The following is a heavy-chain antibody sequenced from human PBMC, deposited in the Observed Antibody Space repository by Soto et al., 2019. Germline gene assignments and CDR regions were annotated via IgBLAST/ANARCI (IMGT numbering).Heavy chain of an antibody. D-gene: IGHD2-2*02. J-gene: IGHJ4*02. CDR3: AREGRGKKAGYNGLVSLGY. CDR1: GSRFSNYV. Sequence: QVQLVQSGAEVKTPGSSLKVSCTVSGSRFSNYVISWVRQAPGHGLEWLGRIIPIFNSTQYAQRFQGRVTITADKSTNTDSLELSSLRSDETAVYYCAREGRGKKAGYNGLVSLGYWGQGTLVTVSS. CDR2: IIPIFNST. V-gene: IGHV1-69*06.